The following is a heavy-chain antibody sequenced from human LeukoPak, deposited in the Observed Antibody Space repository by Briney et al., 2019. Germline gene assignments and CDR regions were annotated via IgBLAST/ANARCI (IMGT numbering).Heavy chain of an antibody. D-gene: IGHD1-26*01. V-gene: IGHV1-2*02. J-gene: IGHJ4*02. Sequence: ASVKVSCKASGYTFTGYYLHWVRQAPGPGLEWMGWINPNSGDTNYAQKFQGRVTMTRDPSISTAYMALTRLRSDDTAVYYCARDAWLVGTTNLYYFDYWGQGTLVTVSS. CDR2: INPNSGDT. CDR3: ARDAWLVGTTNLYYFDY. CDR1: GYTFTGYY.